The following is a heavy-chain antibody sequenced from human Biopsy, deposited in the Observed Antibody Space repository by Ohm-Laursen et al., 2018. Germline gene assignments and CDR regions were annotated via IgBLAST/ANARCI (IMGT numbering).Heavy chain of an antibody. J-gene: IGHJ6*02. V-gene: IGHV4-59*08. CDR2: IYYSGST. Sequence: SQTLSLTCTVSGGSISSDYWSWIRQTPGKGLEWIGYIYYSGSTNYNPSLKSRVTISVDTSKNQFPLRLTSVTAADTAVYYCARVAGGYAYYYGMDVWGQGTTVSVSS. CDR1: GGSISSDY. CDR3: ARVAGGYAYYYGMDV. D-gene: IGHD5-12*01.